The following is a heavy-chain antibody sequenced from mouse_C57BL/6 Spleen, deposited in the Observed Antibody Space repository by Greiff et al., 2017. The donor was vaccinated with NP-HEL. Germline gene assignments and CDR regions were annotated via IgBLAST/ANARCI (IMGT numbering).Heavy chain of an antibody. V-gene: IGHV1-69*01. Sequence: QVQLQQSGAELVMPGASVKLSCKASGYTFTSYWMHWVKQRPGQGLEWIGEIDPSDSYTNYNQKFKGKSTLTVDKSSSTAYMQLSSLTSEDSAVYYCARGLLGQGYAMDYWGQGTSVTVSS. CDR1: GYTFTSYW. CDR3: ARGLLGQGYAMDY. D-gene: IGHD2-3*01. J-gene: IGHJ4*01. CDR2: IDPSDSYT.